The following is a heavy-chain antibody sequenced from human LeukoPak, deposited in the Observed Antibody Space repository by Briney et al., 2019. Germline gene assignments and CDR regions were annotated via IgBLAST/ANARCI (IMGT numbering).Heavy chain of an antibody. D-gene: IGHD1-1*01. CDR1: GFTFDDYA. Sequence: GGSLRLSCAASGFTFDDYAMHWVRQAPGKGLEWVSGISWNSGSIGYADSVKGRFTISRDNAKNSLYLQMNSLRAEDTALYYCAKDPMEGYWGQGTLVTVSS. V-gene: IGHV3-9*01. CDR3: AKDPMEGY. CDR2: ISWNSGSI. J-gene: IGHJ4*02.